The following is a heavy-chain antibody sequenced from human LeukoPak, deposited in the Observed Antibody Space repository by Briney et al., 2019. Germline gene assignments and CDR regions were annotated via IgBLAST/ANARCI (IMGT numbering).Heavy chain of an antibody. CDR1: GGSISSGGYY. J-gene: IGHJ1*01. V-gene: IGHV4-31*03. D-gene: IGHD3-22*01. CDR3: ARDSGYISHYFQH. CDR2: IYYSGST. Sequence: PLETLSLTCTVSGGSISSGGYYWSWIRQHPGKGLEWIGYIYYSGSTYYNPSLKSRVTISVDTSKNQFSLKLSSVTAADTAVYYCARDSGYISHYFQHWGQGTLVTVTS.